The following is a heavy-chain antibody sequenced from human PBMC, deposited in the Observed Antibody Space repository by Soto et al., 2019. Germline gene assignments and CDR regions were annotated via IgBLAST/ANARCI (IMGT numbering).Heavy chain of an antibody. V-gene: IGHV1-2*04. J-gene: IGHJ5*02. Sequence: QVQLVQSGAEVKKPGASVKVSCKASGYTFTGYYMHWVRQAPGQGLEWMGWINPNSGGTNYAQKFQGWVTMTRDTSISAAYMELSRLRSDDTAVYYCSRERSGSPVGWFDPWGQGTLVTVSS. CDR2: INPNSGGT. CDR3: SRERSGSPVGWFDP. D-gene: IGHD3-10*01. CDR1: GYTFTGYY.